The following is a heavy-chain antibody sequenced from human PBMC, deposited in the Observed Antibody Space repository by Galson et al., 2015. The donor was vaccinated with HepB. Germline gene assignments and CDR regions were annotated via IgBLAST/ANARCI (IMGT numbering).Heavy chain of an antibody. CDR3: AALSRGTVVQFDY. V-gene: IGHV1-58*01. Sequence: SVKVSCKASGFTFTSSAVQWVRQARGQRLEWIGWIVVGSGNTNYAQKFQERVTITRDMSTSTAYMELSSLRSEDTAVYYCAALSRGTVVQFDYWGQGTLVTVSS. D-gene: IGHD4-23*01. CDR2: IVVGSGNT. CDR1: GFTFTSSA. J-gene: IGHJ4*02.